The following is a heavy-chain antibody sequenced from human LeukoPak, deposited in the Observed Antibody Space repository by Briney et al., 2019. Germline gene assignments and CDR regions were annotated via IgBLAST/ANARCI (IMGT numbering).Heavy chain of an antibody. V-gene: IGHV3-21*01. CDR1: EITFSDYT. CDR3: ARDKGLRYFDWLFQPNWFDP. CDR2: ISSQSNYI. D-gene: IGHD3-9*01. Sequence: GGSLRLSCAASEITFSDYTMNWVRQAPGKEPEWVSSISSQSNYIYYADSMKGRFTISRDNAKNSLYLQMNSLRAEDTAVYYCARDKGLRYFDWLFQPNWFDPWGQGTLVTVSS. J-gene: IGHJ5*02.